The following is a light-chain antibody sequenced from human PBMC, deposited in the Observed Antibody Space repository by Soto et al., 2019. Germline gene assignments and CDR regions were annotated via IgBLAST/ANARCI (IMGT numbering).Light chain of an antibody. CDR3: QLYNNYSWA. CDR1: QSIDDW. J-gene: IGKJ1*01. Sequence: DIQMTQSPSTLSASVGDRVTITCRASQSIDDWLAWYQQKPGKAPKLLIHMASNLQSGVPSRFSGSGFGTEVTLTISSLQPDDFATYYCQLYNNYSWAFGQGTKVEIK. V-gene: IGKV1-5*03. CDR2: MAS.